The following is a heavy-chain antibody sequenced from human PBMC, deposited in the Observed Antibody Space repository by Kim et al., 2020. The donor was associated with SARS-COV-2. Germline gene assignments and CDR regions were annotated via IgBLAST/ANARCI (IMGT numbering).Heavy chain of an antibody. J-gene: IGHJ4*02. CDR3: ARTAGITIFGVVIRGPHDY. Sequence: SETLSLTCTVSGGSISSSSYYWGWIRQPPGKGLEWIGSIYYSGSTCYNPSLKSRVTISVDTSKNQFSLKLSSVTAADTAVYYCARTAGITIFGVVIRGPHDYWGQGTLVTVSS. D-gene: IGHD3-3*01. V-gene: IGHV4-39*01. CDR1: GGSISSSSYY. CDR2: IYYSGST.